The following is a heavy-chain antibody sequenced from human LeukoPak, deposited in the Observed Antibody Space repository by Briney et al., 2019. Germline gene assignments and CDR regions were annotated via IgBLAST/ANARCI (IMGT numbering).Heavy chain of an antibody. CDR3: AREGWNHDAFDI. CDR2: IYHSGST. Sequence: SETLSLTCTVSGGSISSGGYYWSRIRQPPGKGLEWIGYIYHSGSTYYNPSLKSRVTISVDTSKNQFSLKLSSATAADTAVYYCAREGWNHDAFDIWGQGTMVTVSS. J-gene: IGHJ3*02. CDR1: GGSISSGGYY. V-gene: IGHV4-30-2*05. D-gene: IGHD1-1*01.